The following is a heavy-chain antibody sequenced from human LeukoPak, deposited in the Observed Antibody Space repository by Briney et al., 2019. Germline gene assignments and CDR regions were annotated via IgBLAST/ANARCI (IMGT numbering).Heavy chain of an antibody. CDR2: IYHSGST. CDR3: ARDLRYFDWDH. Sequence: SETLSLTCAVSGYSISSGYYWGWIRQPPGKGLEWIGSIYHSGSTYYNPSLKSRVTISVDTSKNQFSLKLSSVTAADTAVYYCARDLRYFDWDHWGQGTLGTVSS. CDR1: GYSISSGYY. J-gene: IGHJ4*02. D-gene: IGHD3-9*01. V-gene: IGHV4-38-2*02.